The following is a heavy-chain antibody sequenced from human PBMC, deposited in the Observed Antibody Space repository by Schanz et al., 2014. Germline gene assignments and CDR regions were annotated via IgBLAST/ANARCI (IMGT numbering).Heavy chain of an antibody. J-gene: IGHJ3*02. CDR2: ITTSTSYT. Sequence: QVQLVESGGGLVKPGGSLRLSCAASGFTFSDYYMSWIRQAPGKGLEWISYITTSTSYTNYADSVKGRFTISRDNAKKSLFLQMNSLRAEDTAVYYCARLGRMGAFDIWGQGTMVTVSS. D-gene: IGHD2-8*01. V-gene: IGHV3-11*06. CDR3: ARLGRMGAFDI. CDR1: GFTFSDYY.